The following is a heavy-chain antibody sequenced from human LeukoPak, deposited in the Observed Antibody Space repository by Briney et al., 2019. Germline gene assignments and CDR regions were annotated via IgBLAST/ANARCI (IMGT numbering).Heavy chain of an antibody. J-gene: IGHJ3*02. CDR1: GGSFSGYY. V-gene: IGHV4-34*01. CDR3: GAPFDI. CDR2: IYYSGST. Sequence: XSETLSLTCAVYGGSFSGYYWSWIRQPPGKGLEWIGSIYYSGSTYYNPSLKSRVTISVDTSKNQFSLKLSSVTAADTAVYYCGAPFDIWGQGTMVTVSS.